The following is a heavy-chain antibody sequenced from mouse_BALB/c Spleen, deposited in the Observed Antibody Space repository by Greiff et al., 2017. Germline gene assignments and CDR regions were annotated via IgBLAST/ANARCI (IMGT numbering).Heavy chain of an antibody. V-gene: IGHV5-17*02. CDR3: ARLYGNYLDY. D-gene: IGHD2-10*02. CDR2: ISSGSSTI. Sequence: EVMLVESGGGLVQPGGSRKLSCAASGFTFSSFGMHWVRQAPEKGLEWVAYISSGSSTIYYADTVKGRFTISRDNPKNTLFLQMTSLRSEDTAMYYCARLYGNYLDYWGQGTTLTVSS. CDR1: GFTFSSFG. J-gene: IGHJ2*01.